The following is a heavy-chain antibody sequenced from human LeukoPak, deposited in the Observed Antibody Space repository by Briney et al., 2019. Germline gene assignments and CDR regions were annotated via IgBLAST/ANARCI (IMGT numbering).Heavy chain of an antibody. V-gene: IGHV4-59*12. CDR1: GGSISSYY. D-gene: IGHD3-10*01. CDR3: ARDGGFGELPDY. Sequence: SETLSLTCTVSGGSISSYYWSWIRQPPGKGLEWIGEIYHSGSTNYNPSLKSRVTISVDKSKNQFSLKLSSVTAADTAVYYCARDGGFGELPDYWGQGTLVTVSS. CDR2: IYHSGST. J-gene: IGHJ4*02.